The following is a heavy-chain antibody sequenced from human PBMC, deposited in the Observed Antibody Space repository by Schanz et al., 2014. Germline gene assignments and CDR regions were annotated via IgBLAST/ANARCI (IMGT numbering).Heavy chain of an antibody. D-gene: IGHD3-22*01. V-gene: IGHV1-69*09. CDR3: AREVGLYDRGWFDP. Sequence: QVHLVQSGAEVKKPGASVKVSCKASGYNITINDVTWVRQATGQGLEWMGRIVPIAGITNYAQRFQGRVTITADKSSDTAYMELSSLRSEDTAVYYCAREVGLYDRGWFDPWGQGTLVTVSS. J-gene: IGHJ5*02. CDR2: IVPIAGIT. CDR1: GYNITIND.